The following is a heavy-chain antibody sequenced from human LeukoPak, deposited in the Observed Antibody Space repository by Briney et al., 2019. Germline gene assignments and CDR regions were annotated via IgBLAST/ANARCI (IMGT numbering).Heavy chain of an antibody. J-gene: IGHJ6*03. CDR1: GFTFSTYS. V-gene: IGHV3-21*01. CDR3: AKFQLPENPFYYYYMDV. Sequence: GGSLRLSCAASGFTFSTYSMNWVRQAPGKGLEWVSSISSSSSYIYYADSVKGRFTISRYNAKSSLYLQMNSLRAEDTAVYYCAKFQLPENPFYYYYMDVWGKGTTVTISS. D-gene: IGHD2-2*01. CDR2: ISSSSSYI.